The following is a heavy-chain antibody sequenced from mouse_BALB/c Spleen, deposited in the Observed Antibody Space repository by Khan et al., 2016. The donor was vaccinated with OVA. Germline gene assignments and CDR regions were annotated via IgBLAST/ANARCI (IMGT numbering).Heavy chain of an antibody. CDR1: GFTFSSYG. J-gene: IGHJ2*01. CDR3: ARMARTIN. CDR2: INSNGGRT. V-gene: IGHV5-6-3*01. Sequence: EVELVESGGGLVQPGGSLKLSCAASGFTFSSYGMSWVRQTPDKRLELVATINSNGGRTYYPDSVKGRFTISRDNAKNTLYLQMSSLKSEDTAMYYCARMARTINWGQGTTRTVSS.